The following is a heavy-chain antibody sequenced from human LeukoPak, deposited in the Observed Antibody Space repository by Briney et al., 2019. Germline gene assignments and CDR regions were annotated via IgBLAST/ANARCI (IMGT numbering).Heavy chain of an antibody. D-gene: IGHD5-24*01. CDR1: GGSISSYY. V-gene: IGHV4-59*01. J-gene: IGHJ4*02. CDR3: ARDLGGREGYNYCFDY. Sequence: ASETLSLTCTVSGGSISSYYWSWIRQPPGKGLEWIGYIHYSGSTNYNPSLKSRVTISVDTSKNQFSLKLSSVTAADTAVYYCARDLGGREGYNYCFDYWGQGTLVTVSS. CDR2: IHYSGST.